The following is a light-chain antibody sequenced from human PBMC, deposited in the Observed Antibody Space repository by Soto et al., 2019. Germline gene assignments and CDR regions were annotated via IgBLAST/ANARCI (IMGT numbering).Light chain of an antibody. J-gene: IGLJ1*01. CDR1: SSDAGGYNY. CDR2: EVN. Sequence: QSVLTQTPSASGSPGQSVAISCTGTSSDAGGYNYVSWYQQHPGKAPKLMIYEVNKRPSGVPDRFSGSKSGNTAPLTVSGLQAEDEADYYCSSYAGSSNVFGTGTKVIV. CDR3: SSYAGSSNV. V-gene: IGLV2-8*01.